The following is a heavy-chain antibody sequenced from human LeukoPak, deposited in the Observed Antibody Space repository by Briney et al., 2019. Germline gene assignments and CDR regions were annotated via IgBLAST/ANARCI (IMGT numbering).Heavy chain of an antibody. V-gene: IGHV3-9*03. CDR1: GFPFDDYP. J-gene: IGHJ4*02. D-gene: IGHD6-13*01. Sequence: GGPLNLSCAPPGFPFDDYPRHGARQAQGKGREWASGISWDSGYIGYADSVKGRFTISRDNAKNSLYLQMNSLRAEDMALYYCAKDITGLYSSSLSYFDYWGQGTLVTVSS. CDR3: AKDITGLYSSSLSYFDY. CDR2: ISWDSGYI.